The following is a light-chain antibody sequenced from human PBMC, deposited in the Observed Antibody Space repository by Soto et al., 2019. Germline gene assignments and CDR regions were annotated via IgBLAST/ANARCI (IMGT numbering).Light chain of an antibody. J-gene: IGKJ1*01. V-gene: IGKV1-39*01. CDR3: QQSYSTPWT. CDR2: AAS. Sequence: DIQMTQSPSSLSASVGDRVTITCRTSHSFSSCLNWYQQKPGKAPKLLIYAASSLERWVPSRFSGSGSGTDFTLTISSLQPEDFATYYCQQSYSTPWTFGQWTKGEIK. CDR1: HSFSSC.